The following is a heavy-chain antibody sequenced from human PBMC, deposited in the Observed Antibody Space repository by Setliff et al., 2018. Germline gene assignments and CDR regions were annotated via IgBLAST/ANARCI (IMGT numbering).Heavy chain of an antibody. CDR3: ARFGGSCSSSSCYASDL. Sequence: ASVKVSCKASGYTFTNYGFHWVRQAPGQGLEWMAMIITSTGKTSYAQRFQGRVTVTTDTHTGTGYMELRSLRSDDTAMYFCARFGGSCSSSSCYASDLWGQGTMVTVSS. CDR1: GYTFTNYG. D-gene: IGHD2-2*01. J-gene: IGHJ3*01. CDR2: IITSTGKT. V-gene: IGHV1-18*01.